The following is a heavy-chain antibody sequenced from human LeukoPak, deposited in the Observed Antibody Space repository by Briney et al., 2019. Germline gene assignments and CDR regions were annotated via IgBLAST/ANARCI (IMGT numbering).Heavy chain of an antibody. CDR1: GGPISSYY. J-gene: IGHJ4*02. D-gene: IGHD6-13*01. V-gene: IGHV4-59*12. CDR3: ARGSNSSSWYFDY. CDR2: IYYSGST. Sequence: SETLSLTCTVSGGPISSYYWSWIRQPPGKGLEWIGYIYYSGSTNYNPSLKSRVTMSVDTSKNQFSLKLSSVTAADTAVYYCARGSNSSSWYFDYWGQGTLVTVSS.